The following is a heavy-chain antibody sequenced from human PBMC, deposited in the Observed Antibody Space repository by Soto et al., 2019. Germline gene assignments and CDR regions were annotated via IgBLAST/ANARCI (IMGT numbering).Heavy chain of an antibody. CDR3: GAAAGAY. V-gene: IGHV3-21*01. J-gene: IGHJ4*02. Sequence: EVQLVESGGGLVKPGGSLRLSCAASGFTFSSYTMNWVRQAPRKGLEWVSSISRSSSYIYFGPSVKGRFTIARDNATNSLYPQMNCLRGEGTVVYYYGAAAGAYWGQGTLVTVSS. CDR1: GFTFSSYT. CDR2: ISRSSSYI. D-gene: IGHD2-15*01.